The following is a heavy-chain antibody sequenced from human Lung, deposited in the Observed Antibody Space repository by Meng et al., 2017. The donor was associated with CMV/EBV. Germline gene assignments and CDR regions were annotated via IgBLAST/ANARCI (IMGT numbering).Heavy chain of an antibody. CDR1: GFTFTSSA. D-gene: IGHD6-19*01. J-gene: IGHJ6*02. CDR2: IVVGSGNT. CDR3: AAEALKEQWLVYYYGMDV. Sequence: SAXVSXKASGFTFTSSAVQWVRQARGQRLEWIGWIVVGSGNTNYAQKFQERVTITRDMSTSTAYMELSSLRSEDTAVYYCAAEALKEQWLVYYYGMDVWXQGPTVTVSS. V-gene: IGHV1-58*01.